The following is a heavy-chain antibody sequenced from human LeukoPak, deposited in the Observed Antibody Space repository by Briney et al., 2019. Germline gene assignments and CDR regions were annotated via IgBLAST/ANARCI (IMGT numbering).Heavy chain of an antibody. J-gene: IGHJ4*02. CDR3: ARENYYDSSGSFDY. CDR1: GGSISSYY. D-gene: IGHD3-22*01. Sequence: PSETLSLTCTVSGGSISSYYWSWIRQPPGKGLGWIGYICYSGSTNYNPSLKSRVTISVDTSKNQFSLKLSSVTAADTAVYYCARENYYDSSGSFDYWGQGTLVTVSS. V-gene: IGHV4-59*01. CDR2: ICYSGST.